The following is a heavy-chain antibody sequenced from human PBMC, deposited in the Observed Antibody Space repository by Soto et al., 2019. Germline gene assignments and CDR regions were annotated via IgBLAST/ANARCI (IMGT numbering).Heavy chain of an antibody. Sequence: QITLKESGPTLVKPTQPLTLTCTFSGFSLSTSGVGVGWIRQPPGKALEWLALIYWDDDKRYSPFLKSSLTITKDTAKNQVVLTMTNMDPVDTATYYCSLVGKPDHMEVWGKGTTVTVFS. CDR1: GFSLSTSGVG. CDR3: SLVGKPDHMEV. D-gene: IGHD3-10*01. J-gene: IGHJ6*03. CDR2: IYWDDDK. V-gene: IGHV2-5*02.